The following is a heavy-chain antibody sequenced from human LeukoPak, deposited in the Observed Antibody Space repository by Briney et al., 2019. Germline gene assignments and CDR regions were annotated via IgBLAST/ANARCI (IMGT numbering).Heavy chain of an antibody. CDR1: GGSISSGSYY. CDR2: IYTSGST. J-gene: IGHJ4*02. Sequence: SETVSLTCTVSGGSISSGSYYWSWIRQPAGKGLEWIGRIYTSGSTNYNPSLKSRVTISVDTSKNQFSLKLSSVTAADTAVYYCARSGSYGTVYWGQGTLVTVSS. D-gene: IGHD1-26*01. V-gene: IGHV4-61*02. CDR3: ARSGSYGTVY.